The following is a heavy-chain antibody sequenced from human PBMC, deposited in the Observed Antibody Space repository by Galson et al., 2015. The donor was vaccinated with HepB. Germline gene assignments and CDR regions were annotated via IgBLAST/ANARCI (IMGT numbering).Heavy chain of an antibody. Sequence: SLRLSCAASGFTFSSYAMSWVRQAPGKGLEWVSAISGSGGSTYYADSVKGRFTISRDNSKNTLYLQMNSLRAEDTAVYYCAKDREVVPAAIRDYYYYMDVWGKGTTVTVSS. V-gene: IGHV3-23*01. D-gene: IGHD2-2*02. CDR3: AKDREVVPAAIRDYYYYMDV. CDR2: ISGSGGST. J-gene: IGHJ6*03. CDR1: GFTFSSYA.